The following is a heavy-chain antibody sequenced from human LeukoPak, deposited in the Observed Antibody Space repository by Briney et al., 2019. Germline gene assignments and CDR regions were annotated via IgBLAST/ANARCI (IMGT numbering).Heavy chain of an antibody. D-gene: IGHD3-22*01. CDR3: ARKGRDSSGLYYFDY. CDR1: GYSFTTYW. CDR2: IWPGDSDT. J-gene: IGHJ4*02. Sequence: GESLKISCKGSGYSFTTYWIAWVRQMPGKGLEWMGIIWPGDSDTRYSPSFQGQVTISADKTISAAYLQWSSLKASDSAIYYCARKGRDSSGLYYFDYWGQGTLVTVS. V-gene: IGHV5-51*01.